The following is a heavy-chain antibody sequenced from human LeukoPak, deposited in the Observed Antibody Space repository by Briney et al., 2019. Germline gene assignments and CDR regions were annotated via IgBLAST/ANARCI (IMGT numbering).Heavy chain of an antibody. D-gene: IGHD3-10*01. CDR2: IIPICGTA. CDR3: ATKEGSAFDI. Sequence: SVKVSCKASGGTFSSYAISWVRQAPGQGLEWMGGIIPICGTANYAQKFQGRVTITTDESTSTAYMELSSLRSEDTAVYYCATKEGSAFDIWGQGTMVTVSS. V-gene: IGHV1-69*05. J-gene: IGHJ3*02. CDR1: GGTFSSYA.